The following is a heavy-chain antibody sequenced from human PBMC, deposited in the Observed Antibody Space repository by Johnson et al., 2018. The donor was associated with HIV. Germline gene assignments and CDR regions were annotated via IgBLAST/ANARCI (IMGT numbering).Heavy chain of an antibody. CDR1: GFTFNNAW. CDR2: ISYDGSNK. J-gene: IGHJ3*02. CDR3: ARAGDYDAFDI. V-gene: IGHV3-30*03. Sequence: QVQLVESGGGLVKPGGSLRLSCVASGFTFNNAWMSWVRQAPGKGLDWVAVISYDGSNKYYADSVKGRFTISRDNSKNTLYLQMNSLRPEDTAVYYCARAGDYDAFDIWGQGTMVTVSS. D-gene: IGHD3-16*01.